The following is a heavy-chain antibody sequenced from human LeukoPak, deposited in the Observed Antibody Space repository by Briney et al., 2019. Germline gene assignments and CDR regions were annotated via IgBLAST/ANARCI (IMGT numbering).Heavy chain of an antibody. CDR1: GFAFSGFA. D-gene: IGHD4-17*01. CDR3: ARGRGGDYVPSRFDY. J-gene: IGHJ4*02. Sequence: GGSLRLSCSASGFAFSGFAMGWVRQAPGKGLEWVSSISGSGGNTYYADSVEGRFTVSRDNSKSTLFLQMNSQRAEDTALYYCARGRGGDYVPSRFDYWGQGILVTVSS. CDR2: ISGSGGNT. V-gene: IGHV3-23*01.